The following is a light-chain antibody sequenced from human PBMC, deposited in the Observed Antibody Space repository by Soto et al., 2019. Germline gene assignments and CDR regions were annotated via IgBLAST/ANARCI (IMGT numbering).Light chain of an antibody. CDR1: SSDIGGYDY. J-gene: IGLJ1*01. CDR3: CSYTRTSNHYF. CDR2: EVR. V-gene: IGLV2-14*01. Sequence: QSALAQPASGSGSPGQSITISCTGTSSDIGGYDYVSGYQQRPGKAPKVMIYEVRYRPSGVSNRFSGSKSGNTASLTISGLQAEDEADYYCCSYTRTSNHYFFGSGTQVTVL.